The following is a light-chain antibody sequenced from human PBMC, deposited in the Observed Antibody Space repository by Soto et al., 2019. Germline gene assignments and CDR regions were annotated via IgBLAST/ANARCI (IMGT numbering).Light chain of an antibody. Sequence: EIVMTQSPATLSVPPGERATLSCRASQSVSSKLGWYQQKPGQAPRLLIYGASIRATGIPARFSGSGSGTEFTLTISSLQSEDFAVYYCQQYNNWPRTLGPGTKVDIK. J-gene: IGKJ3*01. CDR3: QQYNNWPRT. CDR2: GAS. CDR1: QSVSSK. V-gene: IGKV3-15*01.